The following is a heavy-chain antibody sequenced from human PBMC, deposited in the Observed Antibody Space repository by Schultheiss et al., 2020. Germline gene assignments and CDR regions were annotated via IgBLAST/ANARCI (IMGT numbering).Heavy chain of an antibody. J-gene: IGHJ4*02. CDR2: IWYDGSNK. V-gene: IGHV3-33*08. Sequence: GESLKISCAASGFTFSDYWMSWVRQAPGKGLEWVAVIWYDGSNKYYADSVKGRFTISRDNAKNTLFLQMDSLRVEDTAIYYCARGPGSFAFDYWGQGTLVTVSS. CDR3: ARGPGSFAFDY. CDR1: GFTFSDYW.